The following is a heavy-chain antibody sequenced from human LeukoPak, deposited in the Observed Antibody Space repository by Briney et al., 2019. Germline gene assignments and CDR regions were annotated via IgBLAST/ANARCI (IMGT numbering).Heavy chain of an antibody. V-gene: IGHV4-59*08. CDR3: AKHLVATTPFFDY. Sequence: SETLSLTCTVSGXSISRYYWSWIRQPPGKGLEWIAFIHYSGSTNYNPPLKSRVTISIDTSRNQFSLRLSSVTAADTAVYYCAKHLVATTPFFDYWGQGILVTVSS. CDR2: IHYSGST. CDR1: GXSISRYY. J-gene: IGHJ4*02. D-gene: IGHD5-12*01.